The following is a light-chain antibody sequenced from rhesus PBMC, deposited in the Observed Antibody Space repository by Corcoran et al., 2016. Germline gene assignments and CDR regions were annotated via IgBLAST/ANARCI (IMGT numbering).Light chain of an antibody. V-gene: IGKV1-74*01. CDR2: KAT. CDR3: QHGYGTPLT. Sequence: DIQMTQSPSSLSASVGDRVTITCRASENVNNYLNWYQHKPGKAPKLLIYKATTLQSGVPSRFSGSGSGTDYTFTISSRQPEDVATYYCQHGYGTPLTFGGGTKVEIK. J-gene: IGKJ4*01. CDR1: ENVNNY.